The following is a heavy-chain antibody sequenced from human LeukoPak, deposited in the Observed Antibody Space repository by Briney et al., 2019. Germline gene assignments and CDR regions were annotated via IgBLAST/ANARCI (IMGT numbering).Heavy chain of an antibody. V-gene: IGHV3-21*01. D-gene: IGHD3-22*01. CDR1: GFTFSSYS. Sequence: GGSLRLSCAASGFTFSSYSMNWVRQAPGKGLEWVSSISSSSSYIYYADSVKGRFTISRDNAKNSLYLQMNSLRAEDTAVYYCASFYDSSGYPVGGYWGQGTLVTVSS. CDR2: ISSSSSYI. CDR3: ASFYDSSGYPVGGY. J-gene: IGHJ4*02.